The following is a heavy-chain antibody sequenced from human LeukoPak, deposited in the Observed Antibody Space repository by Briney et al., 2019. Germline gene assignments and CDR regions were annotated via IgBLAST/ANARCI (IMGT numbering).Heavy chain of an antibody. CDR2: MSYDGGHK. CDR3: AKGQLVDYGMDV. V-gene: IGHV3-30*18. Sequence: GGSLRLSCAASGFTFSSYAMHWVRQAPGKGLEWVAVMSYDGGHKYYADSVKGRFTISRDNSKNTLYLQMNSLRAEDTAVYYCAKGQLVDYGMDVWGQGTTVTVS. D-gene: IGHD2-15*01. CDR1: GFTFSSYA. J-gene: IGHJ6*02.